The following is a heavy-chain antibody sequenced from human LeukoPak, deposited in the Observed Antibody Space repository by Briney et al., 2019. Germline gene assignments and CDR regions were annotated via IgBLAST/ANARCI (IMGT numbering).Heavy chain of an antibody. J-gene: IGHJ4*02. CDR3: ARAVITMVRGCMGY. CDR1: GYTFTGYY. D-gene: IGHD3-10*01. Sequence: GASVKVSCKASGYTFTGYYMHWVRQAPGQGLEWMGWINPNSGGTNYAQKFQGRVTMTRDTSISTAYMELSRLRSDDTAVYYCARAVITMVRGCMGYWGQGTLVTVSS. V-gene: IGHV1-2*02. CDR2: INPNSGGT.